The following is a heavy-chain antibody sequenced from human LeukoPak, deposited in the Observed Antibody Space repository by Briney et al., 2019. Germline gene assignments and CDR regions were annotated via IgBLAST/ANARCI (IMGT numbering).Heavy chain of an antibody. CDR1: GESFSGYY. D-gene: IGHD5-12*01. CDR3: ARDQGYALDY. J-gene: IGHJ4*02. CDR2: INHSGST. V-gene: IGHV4-34*01. Sequence: SETLSLTCAVYGESFSGYYWSWIRQPPGKGLEWIGEINHSGSTNYNPSLKSRVTISVDTSKNQFSLKLSSVTAADTAVYYCARDQGYALDYWGQGTLVTVSS.